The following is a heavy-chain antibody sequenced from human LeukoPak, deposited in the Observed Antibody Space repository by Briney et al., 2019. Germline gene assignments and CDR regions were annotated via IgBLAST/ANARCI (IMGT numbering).Heavy chain of an antibody. CDR3: ARDTEYYDFWSGYSAALDYYYGMDV. Sequence: GGSLRLSCAASGFTFSSYSMNWVRQAPGKGLEWVPSISSSSSYIYYVDSVKGRFTISRDNAKNSLYLQMNSLRAEDTAVYYCARDTEYYDFWSGYSAALDYYYGMDVWGQGTTVTVSS. J-gene: IGHJ6*02. CDR1: GFTFSSYS. D-gene: IGHD3-3*01. CDR2: ISSSSSYI. V-gene: IGHV3-21*01.